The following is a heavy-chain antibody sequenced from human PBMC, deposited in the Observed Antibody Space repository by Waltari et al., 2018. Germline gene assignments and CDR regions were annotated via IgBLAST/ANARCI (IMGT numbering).Heavy chain of an antibody. D-gene: IGHD6-13*01. CDR1: GGSISSSY. CDR2: IYTSGST. J-gene: IGHJ6*03. CDR3: ARDSSSSWYHYYMDV. Sequence: QLQLQESGPGLVKPSEPLSLTCTVSGGSISSSYWSWIRQPAGKGLEWIGRIYTSGSTNDNPSLKSRVTMSVDTSKNQFSLKLSAGTAADTAVYYCARDSSSSWYHYYMDVWGKGTTVTISS. V-gene: IGHV4-4*07.